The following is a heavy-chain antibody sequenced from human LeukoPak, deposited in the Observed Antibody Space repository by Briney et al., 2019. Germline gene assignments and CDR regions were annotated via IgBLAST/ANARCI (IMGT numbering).Heavy chain of an antibody. CDR3: ARVRPTYLYDVLLWFGEFYGMDV. J-gene: IGHJ6*02. CDR2: MYPNSGNT. D-gene: IGHD3-10*01. V-gene: IGHV1-8*02. Sequence: ASVKVSCKASGGTLSSYAISWVRQAPGQGLEWMGWMYPNSGNTDYAQKFQGRVTMTRNTSISTAYMELSSLRSEDTAVYYCARVRPTYLYDVLLWFGEFYGMDVWGQGTTVTVSS. CDR1: GGTLSSYA.